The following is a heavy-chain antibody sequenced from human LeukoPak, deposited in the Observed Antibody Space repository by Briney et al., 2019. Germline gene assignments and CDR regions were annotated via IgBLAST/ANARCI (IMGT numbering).Heavy chain of an antibody. CDR1: GGSINNYY. CDR3: ARHDIAGYSYGYPLFDY. D-gene: IGHD5-18*01. Sequence: SETLSLTCTVSGGSINNYYWSWVRQPPGAGLEWLAYIYYTGSTNYNPSLKTRLTISVDTSKNQFSLRLNSVTAADTAVYYCARHDIAGYSYGYPLFDYWGQGTLVTVSS. V-gene: IGHV4-59*08. CDR2: IYYTGST. J-gene: IGHJ4*02.